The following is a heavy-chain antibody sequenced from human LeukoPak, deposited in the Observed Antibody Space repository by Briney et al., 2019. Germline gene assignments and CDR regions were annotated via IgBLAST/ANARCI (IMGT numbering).Heavy chain of an antibody. CDR1: GFTFSSYA. V-gene: IGHV3-23*01. D-gene: IGHD5-12*01. J-gene: IGHJ4*02. Sequence: PGGSLRLSCAASGFTFSSYAMSWVRQAPGKGLEWVSAISGSGGSTYYADSVKGRFTISRDNSKNTLYLQMNSLRAEDTAVYYCAKRPGYSGYDFDYYFDYWGQGTLVTVSS. CDR3: AKRPGYSGYDFDYYFDY. CDR2: ISGSGGST.